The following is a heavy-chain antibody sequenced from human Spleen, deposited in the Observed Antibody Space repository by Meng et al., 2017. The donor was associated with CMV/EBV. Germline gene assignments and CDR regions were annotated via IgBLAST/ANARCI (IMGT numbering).Heavy chain of an antibody. D-gene: IGHD6-13*01. J-gene: IGHJ4*02. Sequence: SETLSLTCTVSGGSVSNNNYYWNWIRQTPGKGLEWIGSIYYSGSTNYNPSLKSRVTISVDTSKNQFSLKLSSVTAADTAVYYCARGVAAAAYYFDYWGQGTLVTVSS. CDR3: ARGVAAAAYYFDY. CDR1: GGSVSNNNYY. CDR2: IYYSGST. V-gene: IGHV4-39*07.